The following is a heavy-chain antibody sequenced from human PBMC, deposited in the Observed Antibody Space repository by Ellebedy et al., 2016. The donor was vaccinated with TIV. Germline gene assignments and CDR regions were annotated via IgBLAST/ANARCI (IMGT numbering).Heavy chain of an antibody. V-gene: IGHV3-15*04. CDR2: IDSGGTR. J-gene: IGHJ4*02. D-gene: IGHD2/OR15-2a*01. CDR3: TGSFLGN. Sequence: GESLKISXAVSGFSSSNVWMAWARQAPGKGLEWVGHIDSGGTRHYAAPVKGRFTISRGDSQNTLYLQMNSLKTEDTGVYYCTGSFLGNWGQGTLVTVSS. CDR1: GFSSSNVW.